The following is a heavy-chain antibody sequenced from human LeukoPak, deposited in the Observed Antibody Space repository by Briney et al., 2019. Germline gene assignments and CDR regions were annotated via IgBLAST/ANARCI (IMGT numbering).Heavy chain of an antibody. CDR3: ARDSAAAMKDGGYYYYYMDV. D-gene: IGHD2-2*01. J-gene: IGHJ6*03. V-gene: IGHV3-48*01. CDR1: GFTFSSYS. Sequence: GGSLRLSCAASGFTFSSYSMNWVRQAPGKGLEWVSYISSSSSTIYYADSVKGRFTISRDNAKNSLYLQMNSLRAEDTAVYYCARDSAAAMKDGGYYYYYMDVWGKGTTVTVSS. CDR2: ISSSSSTI.